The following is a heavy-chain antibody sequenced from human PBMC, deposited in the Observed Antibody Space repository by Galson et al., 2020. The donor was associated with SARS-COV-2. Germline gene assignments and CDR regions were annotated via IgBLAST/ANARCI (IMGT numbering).Heavy chain of an antibody. CDR3: ARGRQGVVPSPVLGLGPFYSYYYMDV. CDR2: IKPGGDT. Sequence: SETLSLTCAVYGGSFSGYSWTWIRQAPGKGLEWIGEIKPGGDTKYSPSLSDRVTLSVDTSRNQFSLKLTSVSAADTALYFCARGRQGVVPSPVLGLGPFYSYYYMDVWGKGTTVIVSS. J-gene: IGHJ6*03. CDR1: GGSFSGYS. V-gene: IGHV4-34*01. D-gene: IGHD3-16*01.